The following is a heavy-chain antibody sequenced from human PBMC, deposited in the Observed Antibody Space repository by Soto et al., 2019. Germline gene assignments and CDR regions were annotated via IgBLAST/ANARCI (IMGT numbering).Heavy chain of an antibody. J-gene: IGHJ4*02. Sequence: VGSLRLSCTVSGFAFNNYGINWVRQAPGQGLEWVSSISKSDYTYYSDSVKGRFTISRDNAKNSVSLQMNTLRVEDTAVYYCAREDSIIIPAVSDFWGQGTLVTVSS. CDR2: ISKSDYT. CDR3: AREDSIIIPAVSDF. CDR1: GFAFNNYG. D-gene: IGHD2-2*01. V-gene: IGHV3-21*01.